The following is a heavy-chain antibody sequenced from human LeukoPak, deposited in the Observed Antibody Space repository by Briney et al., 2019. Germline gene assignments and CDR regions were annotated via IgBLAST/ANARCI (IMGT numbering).Heavy chain of an antibody. CDR3: ARGAVAGSQDFDY. CDR2: IYYSGST. J-gene: IGHJ4*02. D-gene: IGHD6-19*01. V-gene: IGHV4-59*01. Sequence: SETLSLTCTVSGGSISSYYWSWIRQPPGKGLEWIGYIYYSGSTNYNPSLKSRVTISVDTSKNQFSLKLSSVTAADTAVYYCARGAVAGSQDFDYWGQGTLVTVSS. CDR1: GGSISSYY.